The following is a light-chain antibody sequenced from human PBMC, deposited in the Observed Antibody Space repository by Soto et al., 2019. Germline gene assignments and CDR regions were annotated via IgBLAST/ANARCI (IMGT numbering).Light chain of an antibody. J-gene: IGKJ1*01. V-gene: IGKV1-39*01. Sequence: DIPMTQSPSSLSASVGDIVTITCRASRSISNYLNWYQQKSGKVPRLRIYAASSLQPGVPSRFSGTGTGTAFTLTITSLQPEDSATYYCQQSYSVPRFGQGTRVDLK. CDR1: RSISNY. CDR2: AAS. CDR3: QQSYSVPR.